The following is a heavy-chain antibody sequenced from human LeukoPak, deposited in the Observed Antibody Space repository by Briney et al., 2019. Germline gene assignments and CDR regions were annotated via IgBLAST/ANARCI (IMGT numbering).Heavy chain of an antibody. Sequence: PSETLSLTCTVSGGSISSSTYYWSWIRQPPGKGLEWIGYIYYSGSTNYNPSLKSRVTISVDTSKNQFSLKLSSVTAADTAVYYCARGTAEYFDYWGQGTLVTVSS. D-gene: IGHD2-21*02. CDR1: GGSISSSTYY. V-gene: IGHV4-61*01. CDR3: ARGTAEYFDY. CDR2: IYYSGST. J-gene: IGHJ4*02.